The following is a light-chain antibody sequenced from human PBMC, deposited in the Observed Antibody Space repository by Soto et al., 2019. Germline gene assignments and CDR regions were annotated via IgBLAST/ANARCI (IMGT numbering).Light chain of an antibody. J-gene: IGKJ4*01. V-gene: IGKV1-9*01. CDR3: QQHNYY. CDR1: QGIRSY. CDR2: SAS. Sequence: DIQLTQSPSFLSASVGDRVTITCRASQGIRSYLAWYQQKAGKAPKLLIYSASNLKSGVPSRFSGSGSGTEFNLTISSLQPEDFATYYCQQHNYYFGGGTKVEIK.